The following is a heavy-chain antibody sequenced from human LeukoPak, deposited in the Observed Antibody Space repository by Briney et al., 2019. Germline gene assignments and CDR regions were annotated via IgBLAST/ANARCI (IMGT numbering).Heavy chain of an antibody. D-gene: IGHD2-21*02. CDR3: ARDLTPYCGGDCYQIDY. J-gene: IGHJ4*02. V-gene: IGHV1-69*13. CDR1: RGTFSSYA. CDR2: IIPIFGTA. Sequence: ASVKVSCKASRGTFSSYAISWVRQAPGQGLEWMGGIIPIFGTANYAQKFQGRVTITADESTSKAYMELSSLRSEDTAVYYCARDLTPYCGGDCYQIDYWGQGTLVTVSS.